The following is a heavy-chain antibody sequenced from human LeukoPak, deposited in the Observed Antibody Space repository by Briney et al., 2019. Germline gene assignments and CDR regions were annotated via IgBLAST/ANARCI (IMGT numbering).Heavy chain of an antibody. CDR1: GFTVSSNY. Sequence: GGSLRLSCAVSGFTVSSNYMSWVRQAPGKELEWASVIYSGGSTHYADSVKGRFTISRDNSKNTLFLQMNSLRAEDTAVYYCARADGTGGPYDYWGQGTLVTVSS. CDR2: IYSGGST. V-gene: IGHV3-53*01. D-gene: IGHD3/OR15-3a*01. J-gene: IGHJ4*02. CDR3: ARADGTGGPYDY.